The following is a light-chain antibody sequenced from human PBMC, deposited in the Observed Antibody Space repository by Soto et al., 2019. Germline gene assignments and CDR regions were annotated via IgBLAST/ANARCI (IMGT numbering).Light chain of an antibody. V-gene: IGLV2-11*01. Sequence: QSALTQPRSVSGAPGQSVTISCTGTSSDVGGYNYVSWYQHHPGKAPKLMIYDVTKRPSGVRYRFSASKSGNTASLTISGLQAADEADYYCCSYAGSYTYVFGTGTKVTVL. CDR2: DVT. CDR1: SSDVGGYNY. CDR3: CSYAGSYTYV. J-gene: IGLJ1*01.